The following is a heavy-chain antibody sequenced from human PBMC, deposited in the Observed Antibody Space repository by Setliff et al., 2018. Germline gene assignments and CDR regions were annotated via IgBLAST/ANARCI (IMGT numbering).Heavy chain of an antibody. V-gene: IGHV4-4*08. CDR2: IYSSGNT. CDR1: GGSFSGYY. Sequence: SETLSLTCAVYGGSFSGYYWSWIRQPPGKGLEWIGDIYSSGNTNYNPSLKSRVTISVDTSKNQFSLNLTSVTAADTAVYYCAREGFYCTNGVCYRPFDYWGQGTLVTVSS. CDR3: AREGFYCTNGVCYRPFDY. J-gene: IGHJ4*02. D-gene: IGHD2-8*01.